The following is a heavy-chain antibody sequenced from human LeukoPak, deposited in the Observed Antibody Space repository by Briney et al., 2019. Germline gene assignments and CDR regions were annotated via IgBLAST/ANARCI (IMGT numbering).Heavy chain of an antibody. CDR2: IYYSGST. D-gene: IGHD3-22*01. CDR3: ASRNYYDSSGYSRVDY. CDR1: GGSISSSSYY. V-gene: IGHV4-39*01. J-gene: IGHJ4*02. Sequence: SETLSLTCTVSGGSISSSSYYWGWIRPPPGKGLEWIGSIYYSGSTYYNPSLKSRVTISVDTSKNQFSLKRSSVTAADTAVYYCASRNYYDSSGYSRVDYWGQGTLVTVSS.